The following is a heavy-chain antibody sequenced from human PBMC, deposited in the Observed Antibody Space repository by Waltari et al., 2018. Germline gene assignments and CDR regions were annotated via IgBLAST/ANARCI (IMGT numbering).Heavy chain of an antibody. CDR1: ESPFPTTV. V-gene: IGHV1-8*03. CDR3: ARDVATTQGVLFDY. Sequence: QVQLVQSGAEGRKPGASVKVSCRASESPFPTTVITGVQRPTGQGLEWMGWMNPNSGNTGYAQKFQGRVTITRNTSISTAYMELSSLRSEDTAVYYCARDVATTQGVLFDYWGQGTLVTVSS. CDR2: MNPNSGNT. D-gene: IGHD5-12*01. J-gene: IGHJ4*02.